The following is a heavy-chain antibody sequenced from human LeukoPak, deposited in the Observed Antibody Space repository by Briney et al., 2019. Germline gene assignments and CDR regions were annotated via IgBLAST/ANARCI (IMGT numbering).Heavy chain of an antibody. J-gene: IGHJ4*02. CDR3: ARDGDAPMTDFDY. CDR2: IKTDGSIT. Sequence: AGGSLRLSCAASGFTFSGYWMCWVRQDPGKGLAWVSCIKTDGSITAYAGSVKGRFTISRDNAKNTLYLQMNSLRADDTAVYYCARDGDAPMTDFDYWGQGTLVTVSS. V-gene: IGHV3-74*01. CDR1: GFTFSGYW. D-gene: IGHD2-21*02.